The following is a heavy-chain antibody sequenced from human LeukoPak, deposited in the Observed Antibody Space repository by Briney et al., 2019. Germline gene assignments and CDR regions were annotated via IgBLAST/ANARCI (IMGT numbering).Heavy chain of an antibody. CDR3: ARDQPYSSSLKNYYYYYMDV. D-gene: IGHD6-6*01. CDR1: GYTFTGYY. J-gene: IGHJ6*03. V-gene: IGHV1-2*02. Sequence: GASVKASCKASGYTFTGYYMHWVRQAPGQGLEWMGWINPNSGGTNYAQKFQGRVTMTRDTSISTAYMELSRLRSDDTAVYYCARDQPYSSSLKNYYYYYMDVWGKGTTVTVSS. CDR2: INPNSGGT.